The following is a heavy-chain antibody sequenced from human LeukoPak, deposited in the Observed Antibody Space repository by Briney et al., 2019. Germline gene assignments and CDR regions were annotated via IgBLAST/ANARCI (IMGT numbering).Heavy chain of an antibody. J-gene: IGHJ4*02. D-gene: IGHD5-18*01. CDR3: AKAGYSYGLPADY. Sequence: GGSLRLSCSVSGFTFSSHAMHWVRQAPGKGLECVAYISYDGSFQYHADSVKGRFTISRDNSKDMLYLQMNSLRAEDTAVYYCAKAGYSYGLPADYWGQGTLVTVSS. CDR2: ISYDGSFQ. CDR1: GFTFSSHA. V-gene: IGHV3-30-3*01.